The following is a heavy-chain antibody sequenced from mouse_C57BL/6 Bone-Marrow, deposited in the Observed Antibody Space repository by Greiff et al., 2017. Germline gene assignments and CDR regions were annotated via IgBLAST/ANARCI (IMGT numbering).Heavy chain of an antibody. V-gene: IGHV1-59*01. J-gene: IGHJ3*01. CDR1: GYTFTSYW. D-gene: IGHD2-4*01. Sequence: QVQLQQPGAELVRPGTSVTLSCKASGYTFTSYWMHWVKQRPGQGLEWIGVIDPSDSYTNYNQKFKGKATLTVDTSSSTAYMQLSSLTSEDSVDYYCARAYDDYEGFAYWGQGALVTVSA. CDR2: IDPSDSYT. CDR3: ARAYDDYEGFAY.